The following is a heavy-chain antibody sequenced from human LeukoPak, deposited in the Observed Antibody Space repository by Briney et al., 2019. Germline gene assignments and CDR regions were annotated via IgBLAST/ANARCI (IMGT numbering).Heavy chain of an antibody. J-gene: IGHJ6*02. Sequence: GGSMRLSCAASGFTFSSYAMNWVRQAPGKWLEWVSGISGSGDRTYYADSVTGRFTISRDNSKNTLYLQMNCLRAEDTAVYFCAKDTKIYCYYVDMDVWGQGTTVTVSS. CDR2: ISGSGDRT. CDR1: GFTFSSYA. V-gene: IGHV3-23*01. CDR3: AKDTKIYCYYVDMDV. D-gene: IGHD2-2*01.